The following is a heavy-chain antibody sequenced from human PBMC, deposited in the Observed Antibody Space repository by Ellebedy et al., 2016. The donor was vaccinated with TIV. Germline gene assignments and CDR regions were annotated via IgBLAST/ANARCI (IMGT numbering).Heavy chain of an antibody. CDR3: ATFRKYYYNGLDV. D-gene: IGHD1-14*01. Sequence: GESLKISXAVSGFIFSDYYINWIRQAPGKGLEWIAYISGSNNYKTYADSVKGRFTISRDNANNALYLQMDSLTAEDTAVYYCATFRKYYYNGLDVWGPGTTVTVS. J-gene: IGHJ6*02. V-gene: IGHV3-11*03. CDR1: GFIFSDYY. CDR2: ISGSNNYK.